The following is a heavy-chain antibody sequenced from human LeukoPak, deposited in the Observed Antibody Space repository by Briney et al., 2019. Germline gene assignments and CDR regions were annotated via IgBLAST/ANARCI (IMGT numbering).Heavy chain of an antibody. CDR3: ARDPDGYNWFDS. D-gene: IGHD1-14*01. J-gene: IGHJ5*01. CDR2: VCSSGST. V-gene: IGHV4-4*07. CDR1: GASSSSYY. Sequence: SETLSLTCTVSGASSSSYYWSWMRQPAGKGQEWIGRVCSSGSTNYNPSLKSRVTMSEDTSKNQFSLKLSSVTAADTAVYYCARDPDGYNWFDSWGQGTQVTVS.